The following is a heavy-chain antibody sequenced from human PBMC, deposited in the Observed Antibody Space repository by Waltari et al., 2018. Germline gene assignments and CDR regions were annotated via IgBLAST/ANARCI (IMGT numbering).Heavy chain of an antibody. V-gene: IGHV4-34*01. CDR1: GGSFSGYY. J-gene: IGHJ4*02. Sequence: QVQLQQGGAGLLKPSETLSLTCAVYGGSFSGYYWSWIRQPPGKGREWIGESSPSGSTNYNPALKSRVPISVDASKNRFSLKLSSVTAADTAVYYCARGRTAMRRILIDYWGQGTLVTVSS. CDR3: ARGRTAMRRILIDY. CDR2: SSPSGST. D-gene: IGHD5-18*01.